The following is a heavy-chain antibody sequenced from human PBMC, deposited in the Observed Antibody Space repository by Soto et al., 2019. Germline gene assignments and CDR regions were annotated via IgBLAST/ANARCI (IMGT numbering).Heavy chain of an antibody. CDR2: IYYSGST. CDR3: ARAGTNMVQFDY. Sequence: SETLSLTCTVSGGSINSYFWSWIRQSPGKGLEWIGHIYYSGSTSYSPSLKSRVSISVDTSNNQFSLEVHSVTAADTAVYYCARAGTNMVQFDYWGQGTLVTVSS. J-gene: IGHJ4*02. CDR1: GGSINSYF. V-gene: IGHV4-59*01. D-gene: IGHD3-10*01.